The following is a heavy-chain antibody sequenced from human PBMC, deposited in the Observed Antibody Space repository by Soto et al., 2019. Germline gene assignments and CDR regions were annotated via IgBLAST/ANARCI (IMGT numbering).Heavy chain of an antibody. J-gene: IGHJ3*02. CDR1: GGSISSSSYY. Sequence: SETLSLTCTVSGGSISSSSYYWGWIRQPPGKGLEWIGSIYYSGSTYYNPSLKSRVTISVDTSKNQFSLKLCSVTAADTAVYYCASAGPGYSSSWYAFDIWGQGTMVTVSS. V-gene: IGHV4-39*01. D-gene: IGHD6-13*01. CDR2: IYYSGST. CDR3: ASAGPGYSSSWYAFDI.